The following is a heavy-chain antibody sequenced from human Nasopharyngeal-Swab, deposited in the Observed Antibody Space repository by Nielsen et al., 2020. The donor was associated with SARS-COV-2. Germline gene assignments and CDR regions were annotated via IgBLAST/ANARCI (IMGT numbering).Heavy chain of an antibody. D-gene: IGHD3-3*01. V-gene: IGHV3-13*01. Sequence: GESLKISCAASGFTFSSYDMHWVRQATGKGLESVSAIGTAGDTYYPGSVKGRFTISRENAKNSLYLQMNSLRAEDTAVYYCARGKNPYYDFYNWFDPWGQGTLVTVSS. CDR2: IGTAGDT. CDR1: GFTFSSYD. CDR3: ARGKNPYYDFYNWFDP. J-gene: IGHJ5*02.